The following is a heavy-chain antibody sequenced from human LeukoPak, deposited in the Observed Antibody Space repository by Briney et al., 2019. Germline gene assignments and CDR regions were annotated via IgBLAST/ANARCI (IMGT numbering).Heavy chain of an antibody. V-gene: IGHV4-4*07. Sequence: SETLSLTCSVSGGSVSSYYWSWIRQPAGKGLEWIGRIRASGSSNYNPSLRSRVIMSVDTPKNQFSLNLSSVTAADTAVYYCATEGGGPRWLDPWGQGTLVTVSS. CDR3: ATEGGGPRWLDP. J-gene: IGHJ5*02. D-gene: IGHD6-25*01. CDR2: IRASGSS. CDR1: GGSVSSYY.